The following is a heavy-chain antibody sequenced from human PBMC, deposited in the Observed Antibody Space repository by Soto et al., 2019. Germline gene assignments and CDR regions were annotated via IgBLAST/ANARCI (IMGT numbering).Heavy chain of an antibody. Sequence: LSLQWVRQAPGKGLEWMGGFDPEDGETIYAQKFQGRVTMTEDTSTDTAYMELSSLRSEDTAVYYCALLSKQWLLNYWGQGTLVTVSS. D-gene: IGHD6-19*01. V-gene: IGHV1-24*01. CDR2: FDPEDGET. CDR3: ALLSKQWLLNY. J-gene: IGHJ4*02. CDR1: LS.